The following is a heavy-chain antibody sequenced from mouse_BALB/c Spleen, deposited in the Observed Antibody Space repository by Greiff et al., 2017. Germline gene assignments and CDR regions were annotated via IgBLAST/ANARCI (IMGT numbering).Heavy chain of an antibody. Sequence: EVQLVESGGGLVKPGGSLKLSCAASGFTFSSYAMSWVRQTPEKRLEWVATISSGGSYTYYPDSVKGRFTISRDNAKNTLYLQMSSLRSEDTAMYYCARKYGNYDYAMDYWGQGTSVTVSS. J-gene: IGHJ4*01. CDR1: GFTFSSYA. D-gene: IGHD2-10*02. V-gene: IGHV5-9-3*01. CDR3: ARKYGNYDYAMDY. CDR2: ISSGGSYT.